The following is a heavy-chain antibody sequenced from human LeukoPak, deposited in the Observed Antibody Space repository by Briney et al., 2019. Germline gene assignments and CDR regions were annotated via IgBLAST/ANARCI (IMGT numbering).Heavy chain of an antibody. D-gene: IGHD5-24*01. CDR3: ARAHHEERWLQFEPSADYYYYMDV. CDR2: IYYSGST. V-gene: IGHV4-59*08. J-gene: IGHJ6*03. CDR1: GGSISSYY. Sequence: SSETLSLTCTVSGGSISSYYWSWIRQPPGKGLEWIGYIYYSGSTNYNPSLKSRVTISVDTSKNQFSLKLSSVTAADTAVYYCARAHHEERWLQFEPSADYYYYMDVWGKGTTVTISS.